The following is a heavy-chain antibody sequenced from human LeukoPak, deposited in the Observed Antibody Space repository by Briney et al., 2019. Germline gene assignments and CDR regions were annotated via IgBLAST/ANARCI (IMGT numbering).Heavy chain of an antibody. CDR1: GGSLSSYF. CDR3: ARQPSSWFTSFDS. V-gene: IGHV4-59*01. D-gene: IGHD6-13*01. Sequence: SETLSLTCTVSGGSLSSYFWSWIRQPPGKGLEWIAYIYYSGSTNYNPSLKSRVTISVDTSKNQSSLKLSSVTAADTAVYYCARQPSSWFTSFDSWGQGTLVTVSS. CDR2: IYYSGST. J-gene: IGHJ4*02.